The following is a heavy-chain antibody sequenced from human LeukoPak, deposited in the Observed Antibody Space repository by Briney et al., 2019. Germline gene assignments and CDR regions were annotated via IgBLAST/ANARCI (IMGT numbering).Heavy chain of an antibody. CDR1: GYTFTSYD. J-gene: IGHJ4*02. Sequence: ASVKVSCKASGYTFTSYDINWVRQATGQGLEWMGWMNPNSGNTGYAQKFQGRVTMTRNTSISTAYMELSSLRSEDTAVYYCAGGLRLGELAFSGRDFWGQGTLVTVSS. V-gene: IGHV1-8*01. CDR3: AGGLRLGELAFSGRDF. CDR2: MNPNSGNT. D-gene: IGHD3-16*01.